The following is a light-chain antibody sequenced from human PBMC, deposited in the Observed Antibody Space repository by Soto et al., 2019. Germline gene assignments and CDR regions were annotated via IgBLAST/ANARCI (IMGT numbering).Light chain of an antibody. CDR3: CSYGGRILVI. CDR2: EGS. V-gene: IGLV2-23*01. J-gene: IGLJ2*01. CDR1: SSDVGSYNL. Sequence: QSALTQPASVSGSPGQSITISCTGTSSDVGSYNLVSWYQQHPGKAPKLMIYEGSKRPSGVSNRFSGSKSGNTASLTISGLQAEDEAHYYCCSYGGRILVIFGEGTKLIVL.